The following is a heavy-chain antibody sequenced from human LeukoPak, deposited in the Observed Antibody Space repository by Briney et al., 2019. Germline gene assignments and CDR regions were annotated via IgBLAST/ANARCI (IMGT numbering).Heavy chain of an antibody. CDR3: AGSSDGYNDAFDI. V-gene: IGHV1-69*13. D-gene: IGHD5-24*01. Sequence: ASVTVSCKASGGTFSSYAISWVRQAPGQGLGWMGGIIPIFGTANYAQKFQGRVTITADESTSTAYMELSSLRSEDTAVYYCAGSSDGYNDAFDIWGQGTMVTVSS. CDR1: GGTFSSYA. CDR2: IIPIFGTA. J-gene: IGHJ3*02.